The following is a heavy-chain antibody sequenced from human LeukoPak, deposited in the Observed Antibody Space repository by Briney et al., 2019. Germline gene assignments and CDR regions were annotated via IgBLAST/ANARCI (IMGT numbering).Heavy chain of an antibody. D-gene: IGHD6-13*01. CDR2: IYHSGST. CDR1: GGSISSGGYS. V-gene: IGHV4-30-2*01. J-gene: IGHJ4*02. CDR3: ARSIPYGTTWYGRSDY. Sequence: PSETLSLTCAVSGGSISSGGYSWSWIRQPPGKGLEWIGYIYHSGSTYYNPSLKSRVTISVDRSKNQFSLKLSSVTAADTAIYYCARSIPYGTTWYGRSDYWGQGTLVTVSS.